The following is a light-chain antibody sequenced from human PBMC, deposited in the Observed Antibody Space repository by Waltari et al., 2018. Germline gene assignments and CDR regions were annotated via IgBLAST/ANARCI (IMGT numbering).Light chain of an antibody. V-gene: IGLV1-40*01. CDR3: QSYDSSLSGSV. CDR2: VNN. CDR1: SSNIGAGYD. Sequence: QSVLTQPPSVSGAPGQRVTISCTGSSSNIGAGYDVHWYQQLPGTAPKRLIYVNNERPSGVPDRFSGSKSGTSAALAITGLQAEDEADYYCQSYDSSLSGSVFGGGTKLTVL. J-gene: IGLJ2*01.